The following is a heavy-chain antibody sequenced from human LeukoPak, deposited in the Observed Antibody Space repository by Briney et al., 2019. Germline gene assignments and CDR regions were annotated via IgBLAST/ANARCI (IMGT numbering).Heavy chain of an antibody. J-gene: IGHJ2*01. CDR3: AKDKGQRSGDWYFDL. D-gene: IGHD5/OR15-5a*01. CDR1: GFTFSSYG. CDR2: ISYDGSNK. Sequence: QPGRSLRLSCAASGFTFSSYGMHWVRQAPGKGLEWVAVISYDGSNKYYADSVKGRFTISRDNSKNTLYLQMNSLRAEDTALYYCAKDKGQRSGDWYFDLWGRGTLVTVSS. V-gene: IGHV3-30*18.